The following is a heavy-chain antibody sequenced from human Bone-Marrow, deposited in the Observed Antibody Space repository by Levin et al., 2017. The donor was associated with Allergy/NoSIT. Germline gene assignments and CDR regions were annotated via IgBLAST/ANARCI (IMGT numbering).Heavy chain of an antibody. D-gene: IGHD3-22*01. J-gene: IGHJ4*02. CDR2: ITSSGDST. Sequence: GESLKISCAASGFTFRHYTMNWVRQAPGKGLEWVSCITSSGDSTYYADSVKGRFTISRDNAKNSLYLQLNRLRDEDTAMYYCARDPARGYYDSSGYSGDHWGEGTLVTVSS. CDR3: ARDPARGYYDSSGYSGDH. V-gene: IGHV3-48*02. CDR1: GFTFRHYT.